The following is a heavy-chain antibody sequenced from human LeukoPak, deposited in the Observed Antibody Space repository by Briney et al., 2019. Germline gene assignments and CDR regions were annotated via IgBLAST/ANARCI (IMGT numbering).Heavy chain of an antibody. CDR2: IYTSGST. CDR3: ARDCGGGPPTNWFDP. J-gene: IGHJ5*02. CDR1: GGSISSYY. Sequence: SETLSLTCTVSGGSISSYYWSWIRQPAGKGLEWIGRIYTSGSTNYNPSLKSRVTMSVDTSKNQFSPKLSSVTAADTAVYYCARDCGGGPPTNWFDPWGQGTLVTVSS. V-gene: IGHV4-4*07. D-gene: IGHD2-21*01.